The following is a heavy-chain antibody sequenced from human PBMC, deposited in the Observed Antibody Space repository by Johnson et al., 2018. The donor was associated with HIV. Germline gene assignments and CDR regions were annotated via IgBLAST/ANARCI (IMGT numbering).Heavy chain of an antibody. V-gene: IGHV3-NL1*01. CDR3: VRDDYAFHI. J-gene: IGHJ3*02. CDR1: GFTFNSYA. CDR2: IYSGGST. D-gene: IGHD2-21*02. Sequence: QVQLVESGGGLVQPGGSLRLSCAASGFTFNSYAMHWVRQAPGKGLEWVSVIYSGGSTYYADSVKGRFTISRDNSKNTLYLQMKSLRVDDTAVYYCVRDDYAFHIWGQGTMVTVSS.